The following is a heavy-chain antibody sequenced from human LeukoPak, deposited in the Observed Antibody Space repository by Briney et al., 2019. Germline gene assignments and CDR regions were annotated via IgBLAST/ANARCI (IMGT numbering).Heavy chain of an antibody. CDR3: ARFQSGYPYDY. CDR2: IYYSGST. D-gene: IGHD3-3*01. J-gene: IGHJ4*02. V-gene: IGHV4-59*01. Sequence: SETLSLTCTVSGVSISSYYWSWLRQPPGKGLEWIGYIYYSGSTNYNPSLKSRVTISVDTSKNQFSLKLSSVTAADTAVYYCARFQSGYPYDYWGQGTLVTVSS. CDR1: GVSISSYY.